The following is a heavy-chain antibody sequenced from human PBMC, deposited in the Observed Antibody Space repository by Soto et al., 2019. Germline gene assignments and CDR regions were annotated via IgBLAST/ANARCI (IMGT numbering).Heavy chain of an antibody. CDR2: ISYTGTT. V-gene: IGHV4-28*01. CDR3: ARTTLRRGNFDS. Sequence: PSETLSLTCVVSDYSVSSSNWWGWIRQPPGKGLEWIGYISYTGTTYYNPSLKGRVTMSVDTSKNQFSLQLTSVTAVDTAVYYCARTTLRRGNFDSWGQGTLVTVSS. J-gene: IGHJ4*02. CDR1: DYSVSSSNW. D-gene: IGHD3-10*01.